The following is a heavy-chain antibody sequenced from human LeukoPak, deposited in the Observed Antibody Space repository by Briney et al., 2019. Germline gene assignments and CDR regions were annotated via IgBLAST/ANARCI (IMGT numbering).Heavy chain of an antibody. D-gene: IGHD3-22*01. J-gene: IGHJ4*02. V-gene: IGHV1-8*01. CDR2: MNPNSGNT. Sequence: ASVKVSCKASGYTFTNYDINWVRQATGQGLEWMGWMNPNSGNTGYTRKFQGRVTMTRNTSISTAYMELSSLRSEDTAVYYCARGRYESSGYYCDYWGQGTQVTVSS. CDR1: GYTFTNYD. CDR3: ARGRYESSGYYCDY.